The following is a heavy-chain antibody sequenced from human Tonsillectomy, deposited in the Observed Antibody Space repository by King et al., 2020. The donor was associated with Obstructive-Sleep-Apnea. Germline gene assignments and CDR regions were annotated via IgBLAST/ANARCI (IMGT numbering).Heavy chain of an antibody. Sequence: VQLVESGGGLIQPGGSLTLSCAASGFSFRDYWMHWVRQAPGKGLVWVSRINTLGSSTTYADSVKGRFTISRDNAKNTLYLQMNSLRAEDTAVYYCVRDLAYCGLDWGQGTLVTVSS. CDR1: GFSFRDYW. CDR2: INTLGSST. D-gene: IGHD2-21*01. CDR3: VRDLAYCGLD. V-gene: IGHV3-74*01. J-gene: IGHJ1*01.